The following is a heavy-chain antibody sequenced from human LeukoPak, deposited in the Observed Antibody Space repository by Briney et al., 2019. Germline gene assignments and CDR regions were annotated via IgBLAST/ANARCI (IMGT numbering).Heavy chain of an antibody. J-gene: IGHJ4*02. Sequence: PSETLSLTCTVSGYSISSGYYWGWIRQPPGKGLEWIGSIYHSGSTYYNPSLKSRVTISVDTSKNQFSLKLSSVTAADTAVYYCARQAVIYDSSGNFDYWGQGTLVTVSS. D-gene: IGHD3-22*01. CDR3: ARQAVIYDSSGNFDY. CDR1: GYSISSGYY. V-gene: IGHV4-38-2*02. CDR2: IYHSGST.